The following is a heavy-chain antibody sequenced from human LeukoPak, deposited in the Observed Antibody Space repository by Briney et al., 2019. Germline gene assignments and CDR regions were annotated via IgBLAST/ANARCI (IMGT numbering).Heavy chain of an antibody. J-gene: IGHJ4*02. CDR1: GFTLSSYW. CDR2: INIKQDGSEK. V-gene: IGHV3-7*03. Sequence: PGGSLRLSCAASGFTLSSYWMNWVRQAPGKGLEWVANINIKQDGSEKYYVDSVKGRFTISRDNSKNTLYLQMNSLRAEDTAVYYCAKWVLLWFGELDYWGQGTLVTVSS. D-gene: IGHD3-10*01. CDR3: AKWVLLWFGELDY.